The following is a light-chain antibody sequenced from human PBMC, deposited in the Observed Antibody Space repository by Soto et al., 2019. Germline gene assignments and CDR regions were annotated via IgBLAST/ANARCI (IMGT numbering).Light chain of an antibody. CDR3: QQRSNWPLT. V-gene: IGKV3-11*01. J-gene: IGKJ4*01. CDR1: KSVSSY. Sequence: EIVLTQSPATLSLSPGEIATLSCRASKSVSSYLAWYQQKPGQAPRLLIYDASNRATGIPARFSGSGSGTDFTLTISSLEPEDFAVYYCQQRSNWPLTFGGGTKVEIK. CDR2: DAS.